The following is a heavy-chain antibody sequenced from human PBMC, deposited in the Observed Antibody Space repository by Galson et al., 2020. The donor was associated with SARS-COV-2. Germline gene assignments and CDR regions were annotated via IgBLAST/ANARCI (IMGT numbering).Heavy chain of an antibody. CDR2: ISSTSSSYI. J-gene: IGHJ2*01. CDR3: ARAGSYYNWYFDL. Sequence: GASLKISCASSESTFSSYSMNWVRQAPGKGLEWVSSISSTSSSYIYYADSVKGRFTISRDNAKNSLYLQMNSLRAEDTAVYYCARAGSYYNWYFDLWGRGTLVTVSS. D-gene: IGHD3-10*01. CDR1: ESTFSSYS. V-gene: IGHV3-21*01.